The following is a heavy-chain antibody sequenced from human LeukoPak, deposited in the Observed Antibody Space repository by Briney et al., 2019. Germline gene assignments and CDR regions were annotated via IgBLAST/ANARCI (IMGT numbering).Heavy chain of an antibody. J-gene: IGHJ5*02. CDR2: INAGNGNT. V-gene: IGHV1-3*01. D-gene: IGHD6-13*01. Sequence: ASVKVSCKASGYTFTSYAMHWVRQAPGQRLEWMGWINAGNGNTKYSQKFQGRVTITRDTSASTAYMELSSLRSEDTAVYYCARDSSSWTNWFDPWGQGTLVTVSS. CDR3: ARDSSSWTNWFDP. CDR1: GYTFTSYA.